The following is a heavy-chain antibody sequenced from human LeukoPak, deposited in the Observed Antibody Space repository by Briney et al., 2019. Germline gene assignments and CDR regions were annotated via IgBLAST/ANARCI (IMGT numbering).Heavy chain of an antibody. CDR1: GYTFTGYQ. CDR3: ARDYYGSGSYSTDY. CDR2: INPNSGGT. D-gene: IGHD3-10*01. V-gene: IGHV1-2*02. Sequence: GASVKVSCKASGYTFTGYQMHWVRQAPGQGLEWMGWINPNSGGTSYAQEFQGRVTMTRDTSIGTAYMELSRLRSDDTAVYYCARDYYGSGSYSTDYWGQGTLVTVSS. J-gene: IGHJ4*02.